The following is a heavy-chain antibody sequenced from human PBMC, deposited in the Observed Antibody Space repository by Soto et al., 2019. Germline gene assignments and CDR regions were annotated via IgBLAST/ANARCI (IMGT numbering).Heavy chain of an antibody. D-gene: IGHD3-3*01. CDR3: ARRTRSCSGWIDY. CDR2: IAPGDSDT. CDR1: GYTFTNYW. J-gene: IGHJ4*02. Sequence: GESLKISCKGSGYTFTNYWIDWVRQMPGKGLEWMGIIAPGDSDTRYSPSFQGQVTISADMSISTAYLQWSSLKASDTAMYYCARRTRSCSGWIDYWGQGTLVTVSS. V-gene: IGHV5-51*01.